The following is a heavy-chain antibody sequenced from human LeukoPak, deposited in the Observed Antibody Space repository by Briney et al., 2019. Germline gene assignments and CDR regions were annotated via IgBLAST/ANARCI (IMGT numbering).Heavy chain of an antibody. D-gene: IGHD1-26*01. Sequence: SGPTLVKPTQTLTLTCTFSGFSLSTSGVGVGWIRQPPGKALEWLAVIYWDDDKRYSPSLKTRLTITKDTSKNQVVLTMTNIDPVDTATYYCARRIVGTTTHYFDYWGQGTLVTVSS. J-gene: IGHJ4*02. V-gene: IGHV2-5*02. CDR2: IYWDDDK. CDR3: ARRIVGTTTHYFDY. CDR1: GFSLSTSGVG.